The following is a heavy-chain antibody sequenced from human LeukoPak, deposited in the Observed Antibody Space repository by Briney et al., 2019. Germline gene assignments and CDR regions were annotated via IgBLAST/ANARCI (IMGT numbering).Heavy chain of an antibody. CDR1: GFTFSSYA. CDR3: AKDSVVAAVNYYYYYGMDV. J-gene: IGHJ6*02. V-gene: IGHV3-23*01. CDR2: ISGSGGST. Sequence: GSLRLSCAASGFTFSSYAMSWVRQAPGKGLEWVSAISGSGGSTYYADSVKGRFTISRDNSKNTLYLQMNSLRAEDTAVYYCAKDSVVAAVNYYYYYGMDVWGQGTTVTVSS. D-gene: IGHD2-15*01.